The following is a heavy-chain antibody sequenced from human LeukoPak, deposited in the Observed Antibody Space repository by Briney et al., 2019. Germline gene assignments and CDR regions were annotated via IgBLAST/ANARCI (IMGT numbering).Heavy chain of an antibody. D-gene: IGHD2/OR15-2a*01. CDR2: IYPGDSDT. J-gene: IGHJ4*02. V-gene: IGHV5-51*01. Sequence: GESLKISCKGSGYSFTSYWIGWVRQMPGKGLEWMGIIYPGDSDTRYSPSFQGQVTISVDKSINTAYLQWTSLKASDTAIYYCARRKPRSNIITSTGGWALWGQGTLVTVSS. CDR1: GYSFTSYW. CDR3: ARRKPRSNIITSTGGWAL.